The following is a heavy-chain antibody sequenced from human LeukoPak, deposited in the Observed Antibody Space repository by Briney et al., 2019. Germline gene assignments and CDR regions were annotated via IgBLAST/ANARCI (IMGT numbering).Heavy chain of an antibody. CDR1: GFTVSSNY. D-gene: IGHD4-17*01. CDR2: IYSGGST. J-gene: IGHJ4*02. V-gene: IGHV3-66*01. Sequence: GGSLRLSCAASGFTVSSNYMSWVRQAPGKGLEWVSVIYSGGSTYYADSVKGRFTISRDNSKNTLYLQMSSLRAEDTAVYYCARETTVTLDYWGQGTLVTVSS. CDR3: ARETTVTLDY.